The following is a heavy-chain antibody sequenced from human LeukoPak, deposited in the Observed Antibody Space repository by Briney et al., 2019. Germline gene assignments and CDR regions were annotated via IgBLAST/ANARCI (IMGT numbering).Heavy chain of an antibody. CDR2: IYTSGST. J-gene: IGHJ4*02. CDR3: ARDTSGSYPGDFDY. CDR1: GGSISTYY. V-gene: IGHV4-4*07. Sequence: SETLSLTCTVSGGSISTYYWSWIRQPAGKRLEWIGRIYTSGSTNYNPSLKSRVTISVDTSKNQFSLKLSSVTAADTAVYYCARDTSGSYPGDFDYWGQGTLVTVSS. D-gene: IGHD1-26*01.